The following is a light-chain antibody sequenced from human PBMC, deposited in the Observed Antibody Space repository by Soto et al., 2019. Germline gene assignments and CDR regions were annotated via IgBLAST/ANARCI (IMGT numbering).Light chain of an antibody. CDR2: GAS. CDR1: QSVSSN. V-gene: IGKV3D-15*01. J-gene: IGKJ4*01. Sequence: EIVMTQSPATLSVSAGERVTLSCRASQSVSSNLAWYQQKPGQAPRLLIYGASTRATGIPARFSGSGSGTDFTLTISRLQYEDFAVYYCQQYNNWPPLTFGGGTKVEIK. CDR3: QQYNNWPPLT.